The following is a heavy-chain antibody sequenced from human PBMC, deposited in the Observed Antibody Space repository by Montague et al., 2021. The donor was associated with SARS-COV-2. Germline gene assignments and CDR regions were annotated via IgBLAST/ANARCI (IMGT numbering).Heavy chain of an antibody. Sequence: SGTLSLTCTVSGGSISSSSYYWGWIRQPPGKGLEWIGSIYYSGSTYYNPSLKSRVTISVDTSKNQFSLKLSSVTAADTAVYYCARVGRQQLVRLSGVDVWGQGTTVTASS. CDR2: IYYSGST. V-gene: IGHV4-39*07. CDR1: GGSISSSSYY. CDR3: ARVGRQQLVRLSGVDV. J-gene: IGHJ6*02. D-gene: IGHD6-13*01.